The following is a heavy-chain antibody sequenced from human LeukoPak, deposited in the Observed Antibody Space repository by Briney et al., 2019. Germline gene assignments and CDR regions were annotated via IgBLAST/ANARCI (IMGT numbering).Heavy chain of an antibody. CDR2: IYYSGST. V-gene: IGHV4-59*01. J-gene: IGHJ6*02. D-gene: IGHD2-8*01. CDR3: ARVYGGENSPTEYCTNGVCFYYYGMDV. CDR1: GGSINSGY. Sequence: ASETLSLTCSVSGGSINSGYWSWIRQPPGKGLEWIGFIYYSGSTNYNPSLKSRVTISVDTSKNQFSLKLSSVTAADTAVYYCARVYGGENSPTEYCTNGVCFYYYGMDVWGQGTTVTVSS.